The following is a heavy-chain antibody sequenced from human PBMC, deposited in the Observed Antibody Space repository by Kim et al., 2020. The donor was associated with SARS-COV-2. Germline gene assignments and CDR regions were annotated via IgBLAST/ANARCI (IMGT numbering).Heavy chain of an antibody. J-gene: IGHJ5*02. Sequence: ASVKVSCKVSGYTLTELSMHWVRQAPGKGLEWMGGFDPEDGETIYAQKFQGRVTMTEDTSTDTAYMELSSLRSEDTAVYYCATPYKNVVVTAIRGVGWFDPWGQGTLVTVSS. CDR3: ATPYKNVVVTAIRGVGWFDP. D-gene: IGHD2-21*02. CDR2: FDPEDGET. CDR1: GYTLTELS. V-gene: IGHV1-24*01.